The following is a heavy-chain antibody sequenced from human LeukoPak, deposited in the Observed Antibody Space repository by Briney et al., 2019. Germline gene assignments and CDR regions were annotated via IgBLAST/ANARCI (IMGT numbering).Heavy chain of an antibody. D-gene: IGHD3-3*01. CDR2: ISGSGGST. CDR3: AKDLVVTIFGVVITPTHAFDI. Sequence: GGSLRLSCAASGFTFSSYAMSWVRQAPGKGLEWVSAISGSGGSTYYADSVKGRFTISRDNSKNTLYLQMNSLRAEDTAVYYCAKDLVVTIFGVVITPTHAFDIWGQGTMVTVPS. V-gene: IGHV3-23*01. CDR1: GFTFSSYA. J-gene: IGHJ3*02.